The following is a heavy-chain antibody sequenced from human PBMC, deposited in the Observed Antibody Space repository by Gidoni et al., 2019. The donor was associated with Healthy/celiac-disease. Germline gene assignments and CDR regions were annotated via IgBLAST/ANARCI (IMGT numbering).Heavy chain of an antibody. CDR2: ISSSSSYI. CDR3: AQNQLLSLYPGPSQYYYYGMDV. Sequence: EVQLVESGGGLVKPGGSLRLSCAASGFTFSRYSMNWVRQAPGKGLEWVSSISSSSSYIYYADSVKGRFTISRDNAKNSLYLQMNSLRAEDTAVYYCAQNQLLSLYPGPSQYYYYGMDVWGQGTTVTVSS. J-gene: IGHJ6*02. D-gene: IGHD2-2*01. CDR1: GFTFSRYS. V-gene: IGHV3-21*01.